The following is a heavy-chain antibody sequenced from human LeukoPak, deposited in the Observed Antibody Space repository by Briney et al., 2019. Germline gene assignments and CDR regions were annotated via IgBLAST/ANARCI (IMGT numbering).Heavy chain of an antibody. CDR1: GGSFSGYY. D-gene: IGHD3-10*01. CDR2: INHSGST. J-gene: IGHJ4*02. CDR3: ARSSDYQGSKRALGHY. Sequence: SETLSLTCAVYGGSFSGYYWSWIRQPPGKGLEWIGEINHSGSTNYNPSLKSRVTISADTSKNLFSLKLGSVAAADTAVYYCARSSDYQGSKRALGHYWGQGTLVTVSS. V-gene: IGHV4-34*01.